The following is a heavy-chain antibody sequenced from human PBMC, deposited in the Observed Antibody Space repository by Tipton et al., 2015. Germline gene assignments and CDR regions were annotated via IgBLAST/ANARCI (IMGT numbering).Heavy chain of an antibody. CDR3: ARDLEHGMDV. J-gene: IGHJ6*02. CDR2: ISYTETS. CDR1: GGSISNSNYY. Sequence: TLSLTCTVSGGSISNSNYYWGWIRQPPGEGLEWIGYISYTETSHYNPSLKSRVTISVDTSKNQFSLKLSSVTAADTAVYYCARDLEHGMDVWGQGTTVTVSS. V-gene: IGHV4-61*01. D-gene: IGHD5-24*01.